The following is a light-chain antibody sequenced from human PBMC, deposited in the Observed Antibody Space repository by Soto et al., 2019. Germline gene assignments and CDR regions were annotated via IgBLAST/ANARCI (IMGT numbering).Light chain of an antibody. Sequence: IVFTHSAGTLSFSPGEIATLPFGASQSVSSNKLALYQQKPCQAPRLLIYAASSRATGIPDRFSGSGSGTDFTLTINRLEPEDFAVYYCQDYGTSWTFGQGNKVDIK. J-gene: IGKJ1*01. V-gene: IGKV3-20*01. CDR1: QSVSSNK. CDR2: AAS. CDR3: QDYGTSWT.